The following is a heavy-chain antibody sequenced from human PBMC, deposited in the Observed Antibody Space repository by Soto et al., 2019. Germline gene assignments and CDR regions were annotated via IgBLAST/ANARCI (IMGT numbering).Heavy chain of an antibody. V-gene: IGHV1-69*12. Sequence: QVQLVQSGAEVKKPGSSVKVSCKASVGTFSSYAISWVRQAPGQGLEWMGGIIPNFGTANYAQKFQGRVTITDDETTSTDCMKLSGTRSEYTGVDCCARAKVGATPPNDIDYWGQGTMVTVSS. CDR1: VGTFSSYA. J-gene: IGHJ4*02. CDR3: ARAKVGATPPNDIDY. CDR2: IIPNFGTA. D-gene: IGHD1-26*01.